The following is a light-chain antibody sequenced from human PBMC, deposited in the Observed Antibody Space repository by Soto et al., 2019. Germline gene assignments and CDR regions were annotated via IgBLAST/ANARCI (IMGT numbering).Light chain of an antibody. Sequence: PGERATLSCRASQSVNSRLAWYQHKPGQAXRLXXSGASSRATGIPDRFSGSGYATDFTLTISRLEPEDFALYYCQHYGRSPITFGQGKRLEIK. J-gene: IGKJ5*01. CDR3: QHYGRSPIT. CDR1: QSVNSR. CDR2: GAS. V-gene: IGKV3-20*01.